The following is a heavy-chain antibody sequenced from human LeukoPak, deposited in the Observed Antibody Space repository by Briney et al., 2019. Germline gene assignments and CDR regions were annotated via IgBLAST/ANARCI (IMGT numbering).Heavy chain of an antibody. V-gene: IGHV3-74*01. CDR2: IDTDGSFT. D-gene: IGHD1-26*01. J-gene: IGHJ4*02. CDR1: GFXFSSYW. CDR3: IRGTVGAPGNDY. Sequence: PGGSLRLSCAASGFXFSSYWIHWVRQAPGKGLMWVSRIDTDGSFTSYADSVRGRFTISRDNAKNTLYLQMSSLRAEDTAVYYCIRGTVGAPGNDYWGQGTLVTVSS.